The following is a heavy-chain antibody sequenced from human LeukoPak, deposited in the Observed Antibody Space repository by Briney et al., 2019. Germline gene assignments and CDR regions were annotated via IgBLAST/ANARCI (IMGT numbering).Heavy chain of an antibody. CDR1: GFTFRSYD. V-gene: IGHV3-23*01. CDR3: AKDFDSGGYYYEIYFDY. J-gene: IGHJ4*02. Sequence: GSLRLSCAASGFTFRSYDMSWVRQAPGKGLEGVAGISGSGGSTYHTDSVRGRFTISRDNYKKTLYLQMNSLRVEDTAVYYCAKDFDSGGYYYEIYFDYWGQGALVTVSS. D-gene: IGHD3-22*01. CDR2: ISGSGGST.